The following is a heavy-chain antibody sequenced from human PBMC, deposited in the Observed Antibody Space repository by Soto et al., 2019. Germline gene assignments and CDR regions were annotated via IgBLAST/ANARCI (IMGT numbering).Heavy chain of an antibody. V-gene: IGHV3-33*01. D-gene: IGHD6-13*01. CDR2: IWHDGSNT. Sequence: GSLRLSCAASGFTFSSYGMHWVRQGPGKGLEWVAVIWHDGSNTYYADSMKGRFSISRDNSKNTLYLQMNSLRVEDTAVYYCARDPSIGGVTASGNWFDPWGQGTLVTVSS. CDR3: ARDPSIGGVTASGNWFDP. J-gene: IGHJ5*02. CDR1: GFTFSSYG.